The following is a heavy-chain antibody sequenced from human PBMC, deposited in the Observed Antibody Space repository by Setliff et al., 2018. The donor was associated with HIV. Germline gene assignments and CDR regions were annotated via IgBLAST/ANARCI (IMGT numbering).Heavy chain of an antibody. CDR2: IYYSGST. CDR3: ARRTEVGATVDY. J-gene: IGHJ4*02. Sequence: SETLSLTCTVSGGSISSSSYYWGWIRQPSGKGLEWIGSIYYSGSTYYNPSLKSRVTISVDTSKNRFSLKVRSVTAADTAVYYCARRTEVGATVDYWGQGTLVTVSS. CDR1: GGSISSSSYY. D-gene: IGHD1-26*01. V-gene: IGHV4-39*01.